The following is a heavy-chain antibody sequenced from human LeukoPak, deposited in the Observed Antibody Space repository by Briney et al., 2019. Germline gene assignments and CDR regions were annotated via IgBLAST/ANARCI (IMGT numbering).Heavy chain of an antibody. Sequence: GGSLRLSCAASGFTFSSYGIHWVRQAPGKGLEWVAVIWYDGSNKYYADSVKGRFTISRDNSKNTLYLQMNSLRAEDTAVYYCARAAAGTSYYYYGMDVWGQGTTVTVSS. CDR3: ARAAAGTSYYYYGMDV. J-gene: IGHJ6*02. D-gene: IGHD6-13*01. V-gene: IGHV3-33*01. CDR2: IWYDGSNK. CDR1: GFTFSSYG.